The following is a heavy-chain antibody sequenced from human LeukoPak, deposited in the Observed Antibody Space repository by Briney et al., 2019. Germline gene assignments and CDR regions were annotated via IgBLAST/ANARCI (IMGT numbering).Heavy chain of an antibody. Sequence: ASVKVSCKASGYSSTNYGISWVRQAPGQGLEWMGIINPSGGSTSYAQKFQGRVTMTKDTSISTAYMELSRLRSDDTAVYYCARIGSGSYSFYDYWGQGTLVTVSS. J-gene: IGHJ4*02. D-gene: IGHD3-10*01. CDR1: GYSSTNYG. CDR3: ARIGSGSYSFYDY. V-gene: IGHV1-46*01. CDR2: INPSGGST.